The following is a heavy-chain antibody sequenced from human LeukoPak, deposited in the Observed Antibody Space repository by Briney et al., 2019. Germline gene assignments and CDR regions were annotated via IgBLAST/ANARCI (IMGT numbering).Heavy chain of an antibody. CDR3: ARKDWNDVRAFDI. J-gene: IGHJ3*02. CDR1: GGSISSSNW. Sequence: SETLSLTCTVSGGSISSSNWWSWVRQPPGKGLEWIGEIYHSGIINYNPSLRSRVTISVDKSKNQFSLNLSSVAAADTAVYYCARKDWNDVRAFDIWGQGTMVTVSS. V-gene: IGHV4-4*02. CDR2: IYHSGII. D-gene: IGHD1-1*01.